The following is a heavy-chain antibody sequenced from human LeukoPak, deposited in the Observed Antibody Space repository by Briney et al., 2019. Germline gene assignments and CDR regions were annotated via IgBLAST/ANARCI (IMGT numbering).Heavy chain of an antibody. CDR3: ARDNYYYYMDV. V-gene: IGHV4-4*07. CDR1: GGSISSDY. Sequence: PSETLSLTCTVSGGSISSDYWTWIRQPAGKGLEWIGRIFSSGNTDYNPSLKSRVILSVDTSKNQFSLKLSSVTAADTAVYYCARDNYYYYMDVWGKGTTVTVSS. CDR2: IFSSGNT. J-gene: IGHJ6*03.